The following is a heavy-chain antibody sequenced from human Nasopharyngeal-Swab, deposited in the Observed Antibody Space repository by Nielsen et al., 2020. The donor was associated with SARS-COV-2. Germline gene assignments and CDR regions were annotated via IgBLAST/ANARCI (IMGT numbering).Heavy chain of an antibody. CDR3: ARAPAGWGSGWYG. D-gene: IGHD6-19*01. CDR2: MNPNSGNT. J-gene: IGHJ4*02. Sequence: ASAKASCKASGYTFTSYDINWARQATGQGLEWMGWMNPNSGNTGYAQKFQGRVTMTRNISISTAYMELSSLRSEDTAVYYCARAPAGWGSGWYGWGQGTLVTVSS. V-gene: IGHV1-8*01. CDR1: GYTFTSYD.